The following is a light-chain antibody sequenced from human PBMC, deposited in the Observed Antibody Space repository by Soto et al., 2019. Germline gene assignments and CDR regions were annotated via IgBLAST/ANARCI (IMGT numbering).Light chain of an antibody. CDR3: QQYYNWPPGT. CDR2: GAS. V-gene: IGKV3D-15*01. CDR1: QSVNNN. J-gene: IGKJ1*01. Sequence: EIVMTQSPATLSVSPGERATLSCRASQSVNNNLAWYQQKPGQAPRLLMYGASSRATGIPARFSGSGSGTEFTLTISSLQSEDFAVYYCQQYYNWPPGTFGQGTKVEIK.